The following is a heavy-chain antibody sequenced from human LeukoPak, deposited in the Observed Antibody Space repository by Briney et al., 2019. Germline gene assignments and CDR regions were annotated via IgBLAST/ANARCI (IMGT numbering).Heavy chain of an antibody. CDR3: AREVRGYYFDY. V-gene: IGHV3-53*01. D-gene: IGHD3-22*01. CDR2: ISSGGNT. J-gene: IGHJ4*02. CDR1: GFTFSYYY. Sequence: GGSLRLSCAASGFTFSYYYMSGVRQAPGKGLEWVSVISSGGNTYYADSVKGRFTISRDNSKNTVFLQMNSLRAEDTAVYYCAREVRGYYFDYWGQGTLVTVSS.